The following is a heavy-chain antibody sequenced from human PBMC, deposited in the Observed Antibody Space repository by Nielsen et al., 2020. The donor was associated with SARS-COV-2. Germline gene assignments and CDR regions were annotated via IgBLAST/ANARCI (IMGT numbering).Heavy chain of an antibody. Sequence: GESLRLSCAASGFTFNTYGVHWVRQAPGKGPEWVAVISFDGNKKYYADSVNGRFTISRDNSKNNIYLQMNALRTEDTAVYYCAKDGSHTSGWYPDYWGQGTLVTVSS. D-gene: IGHD6-19*01. CDR2: ISFDGNKK. V-gene: IGHV3-30*18. J-gene: IGHJ4*02. CDR1: GFTFNTYG. CDR3: AKDGSHTSGWYPDY.